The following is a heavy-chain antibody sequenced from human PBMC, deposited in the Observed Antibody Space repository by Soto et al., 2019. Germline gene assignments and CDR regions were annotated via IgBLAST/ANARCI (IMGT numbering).Heavy chain of an antibody. CDR1: GFTFSSFG. CDR2: IWSDGSSQ. CDR3: ARDRGVIFCDY. J-gene: IGHJ4*02. Sequence: QVQLVESGGGVVQPGTSLRLSCAASGFTFSSFGMHWVRQAPGKGLEWVAMIWSDGSSQYYADSVRGRFSISRDNSKNTLSLQMNTLRAEDTAVYYCARDRGVIFCDYWGQGTLDTVSS. D-gene: IGHD3-10*01. V-gene: IGHV3-33*01.